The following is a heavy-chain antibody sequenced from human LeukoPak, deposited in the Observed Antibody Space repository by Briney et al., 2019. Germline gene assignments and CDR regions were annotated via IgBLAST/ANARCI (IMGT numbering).Heavy chain of an antibody. Sequence: GGSLRLSCAASGFTFSDYYMSWIRQAPGKGLEWVAVISYDGSNKYYADSVKGRFTISRDNSKNTLYLQMNSLRAEDTAVYYCARDGPNDSSGYYFDYWGQGTLVTVSS. CDR3: ARDGPNDSSGYYFDY. J-gene: IGHJ4*02. CDR1: GFTFSDYY. D-gene: IGHD3-22*01. CDR2: ISYDGSNK. V-gene: IGHV3-30-3*01.